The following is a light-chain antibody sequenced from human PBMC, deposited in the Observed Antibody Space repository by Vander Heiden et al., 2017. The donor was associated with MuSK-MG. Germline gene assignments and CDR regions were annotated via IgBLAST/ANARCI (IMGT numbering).Light chain of an antibody. Sequence: IQVTQSPSFLSASAGDRVTITCRVSQGISTYLAWFQQKPGKAPILLIYKASTLQTGVPSRFSGSGSGTEFTLTINSLQPEDFATYYCQQVISFPLTFGGGTKVEIK. J-gene: IGKJ4*01. CDR1: QGISTY. CDR3: QQVISFPLT. V-gene: IGKV1-9*01. CDR2: KAS.